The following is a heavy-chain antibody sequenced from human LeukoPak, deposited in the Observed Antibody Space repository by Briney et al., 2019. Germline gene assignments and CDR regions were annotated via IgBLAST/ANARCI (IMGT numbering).Heavy chain of an antibody. D-gene: IGHD3-22*01. J-gene: IGHJ5*02. CDR2: IYYSGST. V-gene: IGHV4-59*01. CDR3: ARGITTPGERAWFDP. Sequence: SETLSLTCTVSGGSISSYYWSWIRHPPGKGLEWIGYIYYSGSTNYNPSLKSRVTISVDTSKNQFSLKLGSVTAADTAVYYCARGITTPGERAWFDPWGQGTLVTVSS. CDR1: GGSISSYY.